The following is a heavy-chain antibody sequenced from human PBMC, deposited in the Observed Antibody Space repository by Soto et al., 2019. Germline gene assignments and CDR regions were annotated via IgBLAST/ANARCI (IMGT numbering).Heavy chain of an antibody. D-gene: IGHD1-26*01. CDR3: ARDLVGATGHYYGMDV. J-gene: IGHJ6*02. Sequence: WASVKVSCKASGGTFSSYAISWVRQAPGQGLEWMGGIIPIFGTANYAQKFQGRVTITADESTSTAYMELSSLRSEDTAVYYCARDLVGATGHYYGMDVWGQGTTVTVSS. V-gene: IGHV1-69*13. CDR2: IIPIFGTA. CDR1: GGTFSSYA.